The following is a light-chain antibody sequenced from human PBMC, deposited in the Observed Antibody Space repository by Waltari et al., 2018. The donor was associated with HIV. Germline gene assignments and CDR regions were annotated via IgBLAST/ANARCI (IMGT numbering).Light chain of an antibody. CDR3: SSYAPTNNFYVL. V-gene: IGLV2-8*01. J-gene: IGLJ2*01. CDR1: SSDIGGYNY. CDR2: EVT. Sequence: QSALTQPPSASGPPGQSVTISCTRTSSDIGGYNYVSWYQQHPGKAPKLIMTEVTKRPSGVPDRFSGAKSGTTASLTVSGLQAEDEAHYYCSSYAPTNNFYVLFGGGTALTVL.